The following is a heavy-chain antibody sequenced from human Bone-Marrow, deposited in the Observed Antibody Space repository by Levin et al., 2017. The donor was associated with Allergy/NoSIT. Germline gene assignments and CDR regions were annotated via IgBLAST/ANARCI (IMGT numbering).Heavy chain of an antibody. Sequence: QSGGSLRLSCTASGFTFGTYAMGWVRQAPGKGLDWVSSISGRGGNTYFADSVKGRFTVSRDNSNNTLYLQMNRLRGEDTAIYYCARLRGPPFRYFDLWGRGTLVSVSS. CDR1: GFTFGTYA. J-gene: IGHJ2*01. V-gene: IGHV3-23*01. CDR2: ISGRGGNT. D-gene: IGHD4-17*01. CDR3: ARLRGPPFRYFDL.